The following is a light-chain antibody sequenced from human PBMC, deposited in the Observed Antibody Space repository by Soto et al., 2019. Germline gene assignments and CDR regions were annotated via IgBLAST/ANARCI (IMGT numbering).Light chain of an antibody. Sequence: QSVLTQPASVSASPGQSITISCTGTSSDIGTYNYVSWYQQHPGKAPKLMIFEVNNRPSWVSNRFSGSKSGNTASLTVSGLQAEDKADYYCSSYTTSNTWVFDGGTKVTVL. V-gene: IGLV2-14*01. CDR2: EVN. CDR1: SSDIGTYNY. J-gene: IGLJ3*02. CDR3: SSYTTSNTWV.